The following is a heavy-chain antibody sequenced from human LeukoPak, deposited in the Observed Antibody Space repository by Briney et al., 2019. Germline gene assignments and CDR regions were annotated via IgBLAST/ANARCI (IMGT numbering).Heavy chain of an antibody. CDR2: ISYDGSNK. Sequence: GGSLRLSCAASGFTFSRYGMHWVRQAPGKGLEWVAVISYDGSNKYYADSVKGRFTISRDNSKNTLYVQMNSLRAEDTAVYYCSPLSGVRGVMPSDMGVWGQGTTVTVSS. CDR1: GFTFSRYG. J-gene: IGHJ6*02. D-gene: IGHD3-10*01. CDR3: SPLSGVRGVMPSDMGV. V-gene: IGHV3-30*03.